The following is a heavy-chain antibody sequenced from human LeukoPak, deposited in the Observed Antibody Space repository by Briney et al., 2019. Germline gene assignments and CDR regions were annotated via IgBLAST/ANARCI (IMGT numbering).Heavy chain of an antibody. CDR1: GGSISSHY. CDR2: IYYSGST. CDR3: ARCHYDFWSGYYNYYYMDV. J-gene: IGHJ6*03. V-gene: IGHV4-59*11. D-gene: IGHD3-3*01. Sequence: SETLSLTCTVSGGSISSHYWSWIRQPPGKGLEWIGYIYYSGSTNYNPSLKSRVTISVDTSKNQFSLKLSSVTAADTAVYYCARCHYDFWSGYYNYYYMDVWGKGTTVTASS.